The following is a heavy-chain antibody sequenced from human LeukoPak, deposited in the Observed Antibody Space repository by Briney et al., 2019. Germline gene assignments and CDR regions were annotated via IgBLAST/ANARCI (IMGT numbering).Heavy chain of an antibody. J-gene: IGHJ4*02. V-gene: IGHV4-4*02. Sequence: SGTLSLTCAVSGGSISSSNWWSWVRQPPGKGLEWIGEIYHSGSTNYNPSLKSRVTMSVDTSKNQFSLKLSSATAADTAVYYCARDSHYDFWSGYYGLDYWGQGTLVTVSS. D-gene: IGHD3-3*01. CDR3: ARDSHYDFWSGYYGLDY. CDR2: IYHSGST. CDR1: GGSISSSNW.